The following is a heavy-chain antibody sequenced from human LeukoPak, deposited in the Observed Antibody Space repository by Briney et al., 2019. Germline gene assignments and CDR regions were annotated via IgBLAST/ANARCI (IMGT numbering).Heavy chain of an antibody. V-gene: IGHV1-2*02. Sequence: ASVKVSCKASGYTFTGYYMHWVRQAPGQGLEWMGWINPNSGGTNYAQKFQGRVTMTRDTSISTAYMELSRLRSDDTAVYYCARGFGVSWELSNEVDYWGQGTLVTVSS. J-gene: IGHJ4*02. CDR2: INPNSGGT. D-gene: IGHD1-26*01. CDR3: ARGFGVSWELSNEVDY. CDR1: GYTFTGYY.